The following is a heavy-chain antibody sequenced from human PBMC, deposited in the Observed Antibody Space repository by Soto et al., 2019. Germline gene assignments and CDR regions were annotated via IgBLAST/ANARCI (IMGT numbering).Heavy chain of an antibody. CDR1: GITFTNAW. CDR3: APPPGFYETAPFDY. CDR2: IKSDADGGTT. D-gene: IGHD2-21*02. Sequence: EVLLVESGGDLVKPGGSLRLSCAASGITFTNAWMTWVRQAPGKGLEWVGHIKSDADGGTTDYAAPVKGRFTISRDDXXNTVYLQMNSLKTEDTAVYYCAPPPGFYETAPFDYWGQGTLVTVSS. J-gene: IGHJ4*02. V-gene: IGHV3-15*01.